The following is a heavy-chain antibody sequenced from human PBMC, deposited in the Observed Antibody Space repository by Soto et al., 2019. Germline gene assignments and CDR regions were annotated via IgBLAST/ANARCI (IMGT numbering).Heavy chain of an antibody. D-gene: IGHD1-26*01. Sequence: GGSLRLSCAASGFTFSSYAMSWVRQAPGKGLEWVSAIVNSGGSTYYADSVEGRFTVSRDNSKNMLYLQMNSLRVEDTAIYYCAKDVIVGVSNVGWGQGTLVTVSS. CDR1: GFTFSSYA. CDR3: AKDVIVGVSNVG. J-gene: IGHJ4*02. V-gene: IGHV3-23*01. CDR2: IVNSGGST.